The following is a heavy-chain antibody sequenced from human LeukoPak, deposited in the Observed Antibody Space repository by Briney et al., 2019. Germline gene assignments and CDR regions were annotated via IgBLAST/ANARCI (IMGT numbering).Heavy chain of an antibody. J-gene: IGHJ4*02. CDR2: ISAYNGNT. CDR3: ARREQWLVGDDY. D-gene: IGHD6-19*01. Sequence: GASVKVSCKASGYTFTSYGISWVRQAPGQGLEWMGWISAYNGNTDYAQKFQGRVTMTTDTSTNTAYMDLRSLRSDDTAVYYCARREQWLVGDDYWGQGTLVTVFS. CDR1: GYTFTSYG. V-gene: IGHV1-18*01.